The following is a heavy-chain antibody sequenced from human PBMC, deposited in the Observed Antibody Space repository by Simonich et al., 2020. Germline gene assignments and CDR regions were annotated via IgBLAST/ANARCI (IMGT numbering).Heavy chain of an antibody. CDR1: GYYISSGYY. CDR3: ARVGYSNYYYYGMDV. Sequence: QVQLQESGPGLVKPSETLSLTCAVSGYYISSGYYWGWIRQPPGKGLEWIGSIYHSGRTYYNPSLKSRVTISVDTSKNQFSLKLSSVTAADTAVYYCARVGYSNYYYYGMDVWGQGTTVTVSS. D-gene: IGHD6-13*01. CDR2: IYHSGRT. V-gene: IGHV4-38-2*01. J-gene: IGHJ6*02.